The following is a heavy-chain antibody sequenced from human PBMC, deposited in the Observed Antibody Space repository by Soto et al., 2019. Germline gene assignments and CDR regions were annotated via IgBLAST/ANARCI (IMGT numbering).Heavy chain of an antibody. V-gene: IGHV3-30-3*01. J-gene: IGHJ4*02. Sequence: QVQLVESGGGVVQPGRSLRLSCAASGFTFSSSAMHWVRQAPGKELEWVAVISYDGSNKYYADSVKGRFTISRDNSNNTLYLQMNSLRAEDTAVYYCARAARLGPFDYWVQGTLVTVSA. CDR1: GFTFSSSA. CDR3: ARAARLGPFDY. D-gene: IGHD2-21*01. CDR2: ISYDGSNK.